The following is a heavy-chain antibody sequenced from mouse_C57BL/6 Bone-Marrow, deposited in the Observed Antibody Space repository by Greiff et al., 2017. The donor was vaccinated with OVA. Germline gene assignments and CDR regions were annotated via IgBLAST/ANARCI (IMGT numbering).Heavy chain of an antibody. CDR2: ISSGGSYT. V-gene: IGHV5-6*02. D-gene: IGHD2-5*01. CDR1: GFTFSSYG. Sequence: EVMLVESGGDLVKPGGSLKLSCAASGFTFSSYGMSWVRQTPDKRLEWVATISSGGSYTYYPDSVKGRFTISRDNAKNTLYLQMSSLKSEDTAMYYCARRDYSNGIAYWGQGTLVTVSA. CDR3: ARRDYSNGIAY. J-gene: IGHJ3*01.